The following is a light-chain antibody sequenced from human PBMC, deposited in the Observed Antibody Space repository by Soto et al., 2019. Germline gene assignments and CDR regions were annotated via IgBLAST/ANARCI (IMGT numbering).Light chain of an antibody. CDR3: QQYSKWPPH. CDR1: QYISNN. J-gene: IGKJ3*01. Sequence: EIVMTQSPATLSVSPGERATLSFRASQYISNNLAWYQQKLGQAPRLLVYGASTRATGIPARFSGSGSGTEFTLTISGLQSEDFAVYYCQQYSKWPPHFGPGTTVYIK. V-gene: IGKV3-15*01. CDR2: GAS.